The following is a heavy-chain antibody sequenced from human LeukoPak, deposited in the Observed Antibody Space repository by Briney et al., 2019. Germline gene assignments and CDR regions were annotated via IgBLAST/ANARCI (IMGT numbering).Heavy chain of an antibody. V-gene: IGHV3-23*01. Sequence: GGSLRLSCAASGFTFSSNAMSWVRQAPGRGLEWVSAISGRVDRTYYAESVKGRFTISRDNSKNTLYLHMDSLRAADTAVYFCAKELYISPDTVGFDYWGQGTLVTVSS. CDR1: GFTFSSNA. D-gene: IGHD4-23*01. CDR2: ISGRVDRT. J-gene: IGHJ4*02. CDR3: AKELYISPDTVGFDY.